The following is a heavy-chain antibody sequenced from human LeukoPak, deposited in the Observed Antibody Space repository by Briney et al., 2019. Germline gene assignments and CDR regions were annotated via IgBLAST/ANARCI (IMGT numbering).Heavy chain of an antibody. CDR2: INPNSGGT. J-gene: IGHJ5*02. CDR3: ARTGCSYGDWWFDH. Sequence: GASVKVSCKPSGYTFTGYYMHWVRQAPEQGREWMGWINPNSGGTNYAQKFQGRVTMTRDTSISTAYMELSRLRSDDTAVYYCARTGCSYGDWWFDHWGQGTLVTVSS. D-gene: IGHD5-18*01. V-gene: IGHV1-2*02. CDR1: GYTFTGYY.